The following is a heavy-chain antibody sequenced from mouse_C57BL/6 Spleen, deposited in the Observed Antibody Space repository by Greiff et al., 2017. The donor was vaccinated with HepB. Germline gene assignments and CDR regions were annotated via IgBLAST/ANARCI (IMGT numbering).Heavy chain of an antibody. CDR3: ARDGYYDAMDY. J-gene: IGHJ4*01. D-gene: IGHD2-3*01. CDR1: GFTFSDYG. V-gene: IGHV5-17*01. Sequence: EVKVVESGGGLVKPGGSLKLSCAASGFTFSDYGMHWVRQAPEKGLEWVAYISSGSSTIYYADTVKGRFTISRDNAKNTLFLQMTSLRSEDTAVYYCARDGYYDAMDYWGQGTSVTVSS. CDR2: ISSGSSTI.